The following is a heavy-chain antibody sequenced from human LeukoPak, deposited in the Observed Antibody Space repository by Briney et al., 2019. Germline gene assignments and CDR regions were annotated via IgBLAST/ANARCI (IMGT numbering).Heavy chain of an antibody. CDR1: GYTFTSYG. CDR2: INPNSGGT. J-gene: IGHJ5*02. CDR3: ARDADYGSGANWFDP. D-gene: IGHD3-10*01. Sequence: ASVKVSCKASGYTFTSYGISWVRQAPGQGLEWMGWINPNSGGTNYAQKFQGRVTMTRDTSISTAYMELNRLRSDDTAVYYCARDADYGSGANWFDPWGQGTLVTVSS. V-gene: IGHV1-2*02.